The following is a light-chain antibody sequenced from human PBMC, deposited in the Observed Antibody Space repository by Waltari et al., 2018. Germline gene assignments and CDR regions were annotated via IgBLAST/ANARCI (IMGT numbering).Light chain of an antibody. V-gene: IGKV3-11*01. Sequence: EVVLTQPPATLSLSPGERATLSCRASQSVSSYLAWYQQKPGQVPRLLIYDASNRATGIPARFSGSGSGTDFALTISSLEPEDFAVYYCQQYSNWPGTFGQGTKVEIK. J-gene: IGKJ1*01. CDR2: DAS. CDR1: QSVSSY. CDR3: QQYSNWPGT.